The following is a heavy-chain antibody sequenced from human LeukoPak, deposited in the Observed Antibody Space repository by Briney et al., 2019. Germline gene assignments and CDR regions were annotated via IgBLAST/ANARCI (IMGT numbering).Heavy chain of an antibody. D-gene: IGHD2-21*01. V-gene: IGHV1-69*04. Sequence: SVKVSCKASGGTFSSYAISWVRQAPGQGLEWMGRIIPILGIANYAQKFQGRVTITADKSTSTAYMELSSLRSEDTAVYYCAIVSPKDSEAYCGGECYSRYFQHWGQGTLVTVSS. CDR1: GGTFSSYA. CDR3: AIVSPKDSEAYCGGECYSRYFQH. CDR2: IIPILGIA. J-gene: IGHJ1*01.